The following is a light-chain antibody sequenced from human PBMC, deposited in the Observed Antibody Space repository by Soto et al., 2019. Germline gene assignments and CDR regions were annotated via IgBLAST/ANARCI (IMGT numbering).Light chain of an antibody. J-gene: IGKJ2*01. V-gene: IGKV3-15*01. CDR3: QQYHNWPPQYT. CDR2: GAS. Sequence: EIVMTQSPASLSVSPGDGATLSCRASQSVASNVAWYQQKPGQGPRLLIHGASTRAVGVAARFSGSGSGPAFTLNISSLQSEDFAVYYCQQYHNWPPQYTFGQGTKLQIK. CDR1: QSVASN.